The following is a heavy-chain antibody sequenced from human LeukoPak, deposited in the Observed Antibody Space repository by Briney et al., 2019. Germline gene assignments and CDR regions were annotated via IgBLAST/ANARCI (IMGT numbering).Heavy chain of an antibody. J-gene: IGHJ4*02. V-gene: IGHV3-23*01. CDR2: ISGNGVGT. CDR1: GFTFSSYA. CDR3: AKDLRGYGDYDY. D-gene: IGHD4-17*01. Sequence: GGSLRLSCAASGFTFSSYAMSWVRQAPGKGLEWVSAISGNGVGTYYADSVKGRFTISRDNSKNTLYLQMNSLRAEDTAVYYCAKDLRGYGDYDYWGQGTPVTVSS.